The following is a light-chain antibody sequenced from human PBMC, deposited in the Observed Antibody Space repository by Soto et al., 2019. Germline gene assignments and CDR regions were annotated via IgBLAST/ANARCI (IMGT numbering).Light chain of an antibody. CDR3: CSYAGSSSYAV. Sequence: QSVLTQPASVSGSPGQSITLSCTGTSSDVGSYNLVSWYQLHPGKAPKLMIYEGTKRPSGVSNRFSGSKSGSTASLTISGLQAEDEADYYCCSYAGSSSYAVFGGGTKLTVL. V-gene: IGLV2-23*01. CDR1: SSDVGSYNL. J-gene: IGLJ2*01. CDR2: EGT.